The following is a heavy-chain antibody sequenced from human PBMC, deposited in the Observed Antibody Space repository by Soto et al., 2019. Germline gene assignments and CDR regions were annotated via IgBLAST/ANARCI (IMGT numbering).Heavy chain of an antibody. J-gene: IGHJ4*02. CDR1: GYTFSNYK. CDR3: VRLGGPLTSNFDS. V-gene: IGHV1-18*01. D-gene: IGHD6-25*01. CDR2: INANNGDT. Sequence: ASVKVSCQASGYTFSNYKINWVRQAPGQGLEWMGWINANNGDTNYAQRLQGRVTMTTDTYTTTAYMELRSLRSDDTAVYYCVRLGGPLTSNFDSWGQGTLVTVSS.